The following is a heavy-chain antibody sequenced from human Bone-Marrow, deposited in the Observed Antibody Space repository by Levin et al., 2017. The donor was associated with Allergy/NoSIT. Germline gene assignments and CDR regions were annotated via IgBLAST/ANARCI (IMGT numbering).Heavy chain of an antibody. CDR1: GGTFSSYA. CDR3: ARDRGAELEPPRGWFDP. CDR2: IIPIFGTA. J-gene: IGHJ5*02. D-gene: IGHD1-1*01. Sequence: SVKVSCKASGGTFSSYAISWVRQAPGQGLEWMGGIIPIFGTANYAQKFQGRVTITADESTSTAYMELSSLRSEDTAVYYCARDRGAELEPPRGWFDPWGQGTLVTVSS. V-gene: IGHV1-69*13.